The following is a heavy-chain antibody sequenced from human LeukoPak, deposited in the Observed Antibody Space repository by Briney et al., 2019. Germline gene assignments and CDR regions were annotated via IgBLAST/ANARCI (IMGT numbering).Heavy chain of an antibody. D-gene: IGHD6-6*01. CDR3: ASYRYGSSFAFDI. CDR2: IYSGGST. Sequence: PGGSLRLSCGASGFTVSTNYMSWVRQAPGKRLEWVSIIYSGGSTYYADSVKGRFTISRDNSKNTLYLQMNSLRAEDTAVYYCASYRYGSSFAFDIWGQGTMVTVSS. V-gene: IGHV3-66*01. CDR1: GFTVSTNY. J-gene: IGHJ3*02.